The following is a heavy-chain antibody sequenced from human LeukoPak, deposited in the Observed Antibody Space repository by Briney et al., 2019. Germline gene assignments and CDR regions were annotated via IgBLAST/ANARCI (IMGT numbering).Heavy chain of an antibody. V-gene: IGHV3-73*01. CDR1: GFTFSDYD. CDR2: IRSRDNTYAT. CDR3: TRHSYYDSSGSLIDAFDV. Sequence: GGSLTLSCTASGFTFSDYDMHWLRRASGKGLEGIGRIRSRDNTYATTYAASVIGNFNRSRDESKNTAYLQMNSLKTEDTAVYYCTRHSYYDSSGSLIDAFDVWGQGTMVT. D-gene: IGHD3-22*01. J-gene: IGHJ3*01.